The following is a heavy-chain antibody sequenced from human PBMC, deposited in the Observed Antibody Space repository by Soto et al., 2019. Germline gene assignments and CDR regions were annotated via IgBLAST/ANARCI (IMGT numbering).Heavy chain of an antibody. J-gene: IGHJ4*02. V-gene: IGHV3-23*01. CDR2: ISGSGGST. CDR3: AKDSSGLKLTGADY. Sequence: EVQLLESGGGLVQPGGSLRLSCAATGFTFSSYAMSWVRQAPGKGLEWVSAISGSGGSTYYADSVKGRFTISRDNSKNTLYLQMNSLRAEDTAVYYCAKDSSGLKLTGADYWGQGTLVTVSS. D-gene: IGHD7-27*01. CDR1: GFTFSSYA.